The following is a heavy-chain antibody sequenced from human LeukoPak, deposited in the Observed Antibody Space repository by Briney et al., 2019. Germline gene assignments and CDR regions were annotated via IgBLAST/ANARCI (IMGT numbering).Heavy chain of an antibody. CDR2: IKQDGSEK. D-gene: IGHD3-9*01. V-gene: IGHV3-7*01. CDR3: ASKGRYFDWLSPFDY. Sequence: GGSLRLSCAASGFTFSSYWMSWVRQAPGKGLEWVANIKQDGSEKYYVDSVKGRFTISRDNAKNSLYLQMNSLRAEDTAVYYCASKGRYFDWLSPFDYWGQGTLVTVSS. J-gene: IGHJ4*02. CDR1: GFTFSSYW.